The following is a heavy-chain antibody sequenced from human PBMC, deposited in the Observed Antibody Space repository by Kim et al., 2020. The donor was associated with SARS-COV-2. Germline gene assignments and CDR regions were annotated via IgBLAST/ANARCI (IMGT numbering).Heavy chain of an antibody. D-gene: IGHD3-10*01. CDR2: TRNKANSYTT. J-gene: IGHJ6*02. CDR3: ARERITMVRGEFEGGMDV. V-gene: IGHV3-72*01. CDR1: GFTFSDHY. Sequence: GGSLRLSCAASGFTFSDHYMDWVRQAPGKGLEWVGRTRNKANSYTTEYAASVKGRFTISRDDSKNSLYLQMNSLKTEDTAVYYCARERITMVRGEFEGGMDVWGQGTTVTVSS.